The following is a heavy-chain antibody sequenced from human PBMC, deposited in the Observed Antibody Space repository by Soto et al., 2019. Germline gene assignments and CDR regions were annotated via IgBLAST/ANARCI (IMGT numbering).Heavy chain of an antibody. V-gene: IGHV4-34*01. CDR2: INESGST. J-gene: IGHJ4*02. CDR3: RRDDNQRDY. Sequence: QVQLQQWGAGLLKPSETLSLTCGVFGESFTTYYWSWIRQAPGKGLEWIGEINESGSTIYNPSLESRVTMSLDMSKNHVSLNLTAVTAADTAVYYCRRDDNQRDYWGQGTLVTVSS. D-gene: IGHD2-2*01. CDR1: GESFTTYY.